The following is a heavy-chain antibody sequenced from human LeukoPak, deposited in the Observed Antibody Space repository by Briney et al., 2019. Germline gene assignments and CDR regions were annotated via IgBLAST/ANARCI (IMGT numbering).Heavy chain of an antibody. CDR1: GFTFSSYW. D-gene: IGHD2-15*01. Sequence: GGSLRLSCAASGFTFSSYWMSWFRQAPGKGLEWVANIKQDGSEKYYVDSVKGRFTISRDNAKNSLYLQMNSLRAEDTAVYYCAIDGGGFKYYYYYYYMDVWGKGTTVTVSS. J-gene: IGHJ6*03. CDR2: IKQDGSEK. CDR3: AIDGGGFKYYYYYYYMDV. V-gene: IGHV3-7*01.